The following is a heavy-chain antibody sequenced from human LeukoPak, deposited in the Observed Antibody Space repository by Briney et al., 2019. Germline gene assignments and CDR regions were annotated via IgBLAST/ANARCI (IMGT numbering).Heavy chain of an antibody. CDR2: IIPIFGTA. J-gene: IGHJ4*02. D-gene: IGHD2-2*01. CDR1: GGTFSSYA. V-gene: IGHV1-69*13. CDR3: ARGGEVDCCSTSCYPSLFDY. Sequence: SVKVSCKASGGTFSSYAISWVRQAPGQGLEWMGGIIPIFGTANYAQKFQGRVTITADESTSTAYMELSSLRSEDTAVYYCARGGEVDCCSTSCYPSLFDYWGQGTLVTVSS.